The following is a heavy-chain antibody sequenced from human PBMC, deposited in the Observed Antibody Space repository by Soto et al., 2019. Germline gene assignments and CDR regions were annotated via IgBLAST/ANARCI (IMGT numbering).Heavy chain of an antibody. D-gene: IGHD6-13*01. J-gene: IGHJ4*02. Sequence: PGGSLRLSCAASGFTFSDSYMSWVRQAPGKGLEWVSTISGSGGSTYYADSVKGRFTISRDNSKNTLYLKMNSLRAEDTAVYYCAKTDGYPYYFDYWGQGTLVTVSS. CDR2: ISGSGGST. V-gene: IGHV3-23*01. CDR1: GFTFSDSY. CDR3: AKTDGYPYYFDY.